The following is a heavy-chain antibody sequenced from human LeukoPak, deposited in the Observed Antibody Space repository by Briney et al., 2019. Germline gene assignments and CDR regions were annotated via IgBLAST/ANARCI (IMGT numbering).Heavy chain of an antibody. V-gene: IGHV4-39*01. CDR3: ARLELDGYNWYY. D-gene: IGHD5-24*01. CDR2: IYYSGST. CDR1: GGSISSSSYY. Sequence: SETLSLTCTVSGGSISSSSYYWGWIRQPPGKGLEWIGSIYYSGSTYYNPSLKSRVTISVDTSKNQFSLKLSSVTAADTAVYYCARLELDGYNWYYWGQGTQVTVSS. J-gene: IGHJ4*02.